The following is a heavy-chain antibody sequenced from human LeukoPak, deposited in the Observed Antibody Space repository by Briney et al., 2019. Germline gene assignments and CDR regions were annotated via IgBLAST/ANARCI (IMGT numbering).Heavy chain of an antibody. D-gene: IGHD4-17*01. J-gene: IGHJ5*02. CDR2: ISGSGGST. CDR3: AKQGDYARANWFDP. V-gene: IGHV3-23*01. CDR1: GFTFSSYA. Sequence: PGGSLRLSCAASGFTFSSYAMSWVRQAPGKRLEWVSAISGSGGSTYYADSVKGRFTISRDNSKNTLYLQMNSLRAEDTAVYYCAKQGDYARANWFDPWGQGTLVTVPS.